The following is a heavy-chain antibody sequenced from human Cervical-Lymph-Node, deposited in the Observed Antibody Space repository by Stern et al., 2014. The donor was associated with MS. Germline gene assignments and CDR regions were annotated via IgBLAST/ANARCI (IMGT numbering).Heavy chain of an antibody. D-gene: IGHD5-12*01. CDR1: GASVSSSGYY. Sequence: QVQLQESGPGQVKPSQTVSLTCTVSGASVSSSGYYWSWIRQHPGKGLEWIGYIYYTGSTYYNPSLKSRVSISVDTSKNRFSLRLSSVTAADTAVYFCARGATINDFDFWGQGTLVTVSS. V-gene: IGHV4-31*03. J-gene: IGHJ4*02. CDR2: IYYTGST. CDR3: ARGATINDFDF.